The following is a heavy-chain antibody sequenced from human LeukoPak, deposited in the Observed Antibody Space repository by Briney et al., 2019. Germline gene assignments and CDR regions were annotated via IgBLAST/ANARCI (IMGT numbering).Heavy chain of an antibody. D-gene: IGHD6-13*01. CDR3: ARRWAAAGRAWYYYYYMDV. Sequence: SETLSLTCAVYGGSFSGYYWSWIRQPPGKGLEWIGEINHSGSTNYNPSLKSRVTISVDTSKNQFSLKLSSVTAADTAVYYCARRWAAAGRAWYYYYYMDVWGKGTTVTISS. CDR1: GGSFSGYY. J-gene: IGHJ6*03. V-gene: IGHV4-34*01. CDR2: INHSGST.